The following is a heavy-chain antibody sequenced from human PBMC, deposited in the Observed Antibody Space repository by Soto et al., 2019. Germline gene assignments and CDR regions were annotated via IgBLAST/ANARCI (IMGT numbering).Heavy chain of an antibody. D-gene: IGHD3-10*01. J-gene: IGHJ6*03. CDR2: ISSSSGYI. V-gene: IGHV3-21*01. Sequence: GGSLRLSCAASGFTFSSYSMNWVRQAPGKGLEWVSSISSSSGYIYYADSVKGRFTISRDNARNSLYLQMNSLRGEDTAVYYCARANYGSGASIYYNMDVWGKGTTVTVSS. CDR3: ARANYGSGASIYYNMDV. CDR1: GFTFSSYS.